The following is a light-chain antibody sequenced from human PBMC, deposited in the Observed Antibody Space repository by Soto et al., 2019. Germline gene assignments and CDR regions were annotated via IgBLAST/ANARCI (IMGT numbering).Light chain of an antibody. CDR1: NNDVGSYNL. Sequence: QSVLTQPASVSGSPGQSITISCTGTNNDVGSYNLVSWYQQLPGKAPKLMIYEVSNRPSGVSSRFSGSKSGNTASLTISGLQAEDEADYYCSSYTSSRAYVFGIGTKLTVL. CDR2: EVS. J-gene: IGLJ1*01. CDR3: SSYTSSRAYV. V-gene: IGLV2-14*02.